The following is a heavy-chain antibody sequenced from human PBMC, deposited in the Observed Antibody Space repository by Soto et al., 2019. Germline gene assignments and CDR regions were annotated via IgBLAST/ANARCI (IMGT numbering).Heavy chain of an antibody. CDR1: GYTFTSYG. Sequence: ASVKVSCKASGYTFTSYGISWVRHAPGQGLEWMGWISAYNGNTNYAQKLQGRVTMTTDTSTSTAYMELRSLRSDDTAVYYCARDYIVVVVAATHNWFDPWGQGTLVTVSS. J-gene: IGHJ5*02. V-gene: IGHV1-18*01. CDR3: ARDYIVVVVAATHNWFDP. CDR2: ISAYNGNT. D-gene: IGHD2-15*01.